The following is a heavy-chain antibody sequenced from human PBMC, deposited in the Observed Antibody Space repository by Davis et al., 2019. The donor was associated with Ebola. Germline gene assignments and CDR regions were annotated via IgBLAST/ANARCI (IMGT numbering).Heavy chain of an antibody. CDR2: ISYDGSNK. CDR1: GFAFSSYG. D-gene: IGHD2-2*02. CDR3: ARDGKIVVVPAAIGWFDP. Sequence: PGGSLRLSCAASGFAFSSYGMNWVRQAPGKGLEWVAVISYDGSNKYYADSVKGRFTISRDNSKNTLYLQMNSLRAEDTAVYYCARDGKIVVVPAAIGWFDPWGQGTLVTVSS. J-gene: IGHJ5*02. V-gene: IGHV3-30*19.